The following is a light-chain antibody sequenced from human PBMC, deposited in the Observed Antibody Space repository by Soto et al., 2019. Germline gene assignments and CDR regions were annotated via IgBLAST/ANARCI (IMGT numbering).Light chain of an antibody. CDR3: LQYATSPRT. Sequence: EMVLTQCPATLSVSPGERATLSCRASQGVSSNLAWYQQKPGQAPRLLIYGASTRATGIPDRFSGSGSGTDFTLTISRLGPEDFAVYSCLQYATSPRTFGQGTKVDI. CDR1: QGVSSN. V-gene: IGKV3D-15*01. J-gene: IGKJ1*01. CDR2: GAS.